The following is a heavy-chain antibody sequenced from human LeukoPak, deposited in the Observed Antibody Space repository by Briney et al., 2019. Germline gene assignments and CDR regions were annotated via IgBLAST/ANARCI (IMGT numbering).Heavy chain of an antibody. D-gene: IGHD2-15*01. CDR2: ICSGGNT. CDR1: GFTFSEYW. Sequence: PGGSLRLSCAASGFTFSEYWMSWVRQAPGKGLEWVSLICSGGNTYYADSVKGRFTISRDDSKNTLYLQMNSLRAEDTAVYYCARRYCSGGTCYFFDYWGQGTLVTVSS. CDR3: ARRYCSGGTCYFFDY. V-gene: IGHV3-53*01. J-gene: IGHJ4*02.